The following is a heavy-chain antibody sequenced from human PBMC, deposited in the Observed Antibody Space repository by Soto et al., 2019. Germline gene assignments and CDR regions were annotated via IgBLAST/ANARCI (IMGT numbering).Heavy chain of an antibody. CDR2: ISGSGGST. V-gene: IGHV3-23*01. Sequence: GGSLRLSCAASGFTFSSYAMSWVRQAPGKGLEWVSAISGSGGSTYYADSVKGRFTISRDNSKNTLYLQMNSLRAEDTAVYYCAKDWGYCGGDCYPGAFDIWGQGTMVTVSS. J-gene: IGHJ3*02. D-gene: IGHD2-21*02. CDR1: GFTFSSYA. CDR3: AKDWGYCGGDCYPGAFDI.